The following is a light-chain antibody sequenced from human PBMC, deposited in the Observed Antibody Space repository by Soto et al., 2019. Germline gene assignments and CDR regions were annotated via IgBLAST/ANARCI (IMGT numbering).Light chain of an antibody. CDR2: DAS. CDR1: QSVSSY. CDR3: QQRSNWPPIT. J-gene: IGKJ5*01. Sequence: EIVLTQSPATLSLSPRERPTLSCRPSQSVSSYLAWYQQKPGQAPRLLIYDASNRATGIPARFSGSGSGTDFTLTISSLEPEDFAVYYCQQRSNWPPITFGQGTRLEIK. V-gene: IGKV3-11*01.